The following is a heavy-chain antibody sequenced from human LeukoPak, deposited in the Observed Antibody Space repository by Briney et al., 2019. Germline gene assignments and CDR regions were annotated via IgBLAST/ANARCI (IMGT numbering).Heavy chain of an antibody. V-gene: IGHV3-48*01. CDR3: ARAYYDFWSGPIYGMDV. CDR1: GFTFSSYS. CDR2: ISSSSSTI. D-gene: IGHD3-3*01. J-gene: IGHJ6*02. Sequence: GGSLRLSCAASGFTFSSYSMNWVRQAPGKGLEWVSYISSSSSTIYYADSVKGRFTISRDNAKNSLYLQMNSLRAEDTAVYYCARAYYDFWSGPIYGMDVWGQGTTVTVS.